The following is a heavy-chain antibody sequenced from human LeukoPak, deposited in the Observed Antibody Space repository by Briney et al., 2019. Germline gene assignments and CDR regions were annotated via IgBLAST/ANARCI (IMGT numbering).Heavy chain of an antibody. J-gene: IGHJ4*02. CDR2: IFGSGST. CDR3: ASRPPGTTWYGVFDY. Sequence: KPSETLPLTCTVSGDSLNSHYWSWIRQPPGKTLEWIGYIFGSGSTDYSPSLKSRVTMSLDTSRNQFSLKLSSVTAADTALYYCASRPPGTTWYGVFDYWSQGTLVTVSS. D-gene: IGHD6-13*01. CDR1: GDSLNSHY. V-gene: IGHV4-59*11.